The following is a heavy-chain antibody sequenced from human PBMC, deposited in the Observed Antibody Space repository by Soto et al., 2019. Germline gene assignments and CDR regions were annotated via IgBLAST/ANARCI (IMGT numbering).Heavy chain of an antibody. Sequence: GGSLRLSCAASGFTFSSFAMSWVRQAPGKGLDWVSAVSGSGGSTYSADSVKGRFTISRDNSKNTLYLQMSSLRAEDTAVHYCARGLSAGKGSQPDFWGQGSLVTVSS. J-gene: IGHJ4*02. D-gene: IGHD6-13*01. CDR1: GFTFSSFA. CDR3: ARGLSAGKGSQPDF. V-gene: IGHV3-23*01. CDR2: VSGSGGST.